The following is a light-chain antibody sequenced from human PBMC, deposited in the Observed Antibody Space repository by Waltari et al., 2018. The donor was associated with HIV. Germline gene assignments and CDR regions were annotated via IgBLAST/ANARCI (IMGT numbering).Light chain of an antibody. J-gene: IGKJ1*01. CDR3: QQYGSLQWT. V-gene: IGKV3-20*01. CDR2: GAS. CDR1: QSVTSTY. Sequence: EIVLTQPPGTLYLSPGERATLSCRASQSVTSTYFAWYQQKPGQAPRLLIYGASSRATGIPDRFSGTGSGTDFTLTISRLEPEDFALYYCQQYGSLQWTFGQGTKVEIK.